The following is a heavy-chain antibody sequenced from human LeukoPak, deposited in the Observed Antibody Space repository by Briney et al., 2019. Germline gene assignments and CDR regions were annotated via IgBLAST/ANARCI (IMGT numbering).Heavy chain of an antibody. J-gene: IGHJ4*02. CDR1: GYTFTGYY. CDR2: INPNSGGT. CDR3: ARSVMITFGGVIVIPDY. Sequence: ASVKVSCKASGYTFTGYYMHWVRQAPGQGLEWMGWINPNSGGTNYAQKFQGWVTMTRDTSISTAYMELSRLRSDDTAVYYCARSVMITFGGVIVIPDYWGQGTLVTVSS. V-gene: IGHV1-2*04. D-gene: IGHD3-16*02.